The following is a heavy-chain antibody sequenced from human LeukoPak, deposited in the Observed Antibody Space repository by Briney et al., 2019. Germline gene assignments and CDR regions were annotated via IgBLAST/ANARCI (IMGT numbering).Heavy chain of an antibody. CDR3: MDV. CDR1: PGSLSSSDDY. CDR2: ISYSGNT. V-gene: IGHV4-39*02. J-gene: IGHJ6*03. Sequence: SETLSLTCTVSPGSLSSSDDYWGSIRQSPGKGLEWIGRISYSGNTYYNPSFKSRATISVDTSKNHFSLRRSSVTAATTAVYYYMDVWGEGTTVAVSS.